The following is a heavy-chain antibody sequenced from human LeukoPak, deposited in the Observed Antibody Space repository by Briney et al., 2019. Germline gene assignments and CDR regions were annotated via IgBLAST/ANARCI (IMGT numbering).Heavy chain of an antibody. D-gene: IGHD2-2*01. CDR3: ARDRCSSTSCRGSDWFDP. CDR2: ISAYNGNT. J-gene: IGHJ5*02. Sequence: ASVKVSCKASGGTFSSYAISLVRQAPGQGLEWMGWISAYNGNTNYAQKLQGRVTMTTDTSTSTAYMELRSLRSDDTAVYYCARDRCSSTSCRGSDWFDPWGQGTLVTVSS. CDR1: GGTFSSYA. V-gene: IGHV1-18*01.